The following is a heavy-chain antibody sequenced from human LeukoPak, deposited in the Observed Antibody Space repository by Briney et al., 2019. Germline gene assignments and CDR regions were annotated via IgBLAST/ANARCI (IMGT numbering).Heavy chain of an antibody. CDR2: INHSGST. CDR3: AREGTVSFFDY. Sequence: SETLSHTCAVYGGSLSGYYWSWFRPPPGKRLEWIGEINHSGSTNYNPSLKSRVTISVDTSKSQLSLKLSSVTAADTAIYYCAREGTVSFFDYWGQGTLVTVSS. CDR1: GGSLSGYY. V-gene: IGHV4-34*01. J-gene: IGHJ4*02. D-gene: IGHD1-7*01.